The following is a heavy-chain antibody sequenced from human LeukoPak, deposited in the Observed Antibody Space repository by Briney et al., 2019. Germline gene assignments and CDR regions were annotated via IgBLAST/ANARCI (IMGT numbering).Heavy chain of an antibody. Sequence: SSETLSLTCTVSGGSISSYYWSWIRQPPGKGLEWIGYIYYSGTTNYNPPLKSRVTISVDTSKNQFSLKLSSVTAADTAVYYCARGVYIAAAQYAYWGQGTLVTVSS. CDR1: GGSISSYY. CDR3: ARGVYIAAAQYAY. CDR2: IYYSGTT. D-gene: IGHD6-13*01. J-gene: IGHJ4*02. V-gene: IGHV4-59*01.